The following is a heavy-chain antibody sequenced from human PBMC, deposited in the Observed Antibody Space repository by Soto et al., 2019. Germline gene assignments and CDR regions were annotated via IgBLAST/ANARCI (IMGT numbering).Heavy chain of an antibody. D-gene: IGHD6-13*01. V-gene: IGHV1-18*01. J-gene: IGHJ1*01. CDR1: GYTFTSYG. CDR2: ISAYNGNT. CDR3: ARDPIPYGSRWPTPEYFQH. Sequence: SVKVSCKTFGYTFTSYGIGCGRQAHGQGLEWMGWISAYNGNTNYAQKLQGRVTMTTNTSTSTAYMELSSLRSEDTAVYFCARDPIPYGSRWPTPEYFQHWGQGTLVTVSS.